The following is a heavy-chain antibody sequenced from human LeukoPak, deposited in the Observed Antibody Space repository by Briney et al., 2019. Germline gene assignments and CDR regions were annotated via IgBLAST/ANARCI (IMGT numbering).Heavy chain of an antibody. D-gene: IGHD2-2*02. CDR3: ARAVVVASAIRWFDP. J-gene: IGHJ5*02. Sequence: GASVTVSCKASGYTFTSFGILWVRQAPGQGLEWMGWISTYNGATNYAQNLQARVTMTTDTSTSTAYMELRSLRSDDTAVYYCARAVVVASAIRWFDPWGQGTLVTVSS. V-gene: IGHV1-18*01. CDR2: ISTYNGAT. CDR1: GYTFTSFG.